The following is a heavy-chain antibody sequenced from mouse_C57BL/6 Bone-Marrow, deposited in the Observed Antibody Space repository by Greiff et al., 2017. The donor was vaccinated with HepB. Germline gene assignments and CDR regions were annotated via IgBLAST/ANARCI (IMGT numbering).Heavy chain of an antibody. Sequence: VQVVESGAELMKPGASVKLSCKATGYTFTGYWIEWVKQRPGHGLEWIGEILPGSGSTNYNEKFKGKATFTADTSSNTAYMQLSSLTTEDSAIYYCARSLYYYGSSYYFDYWGQGTTLTVSS. CDR2: ILPGSGST. V-gene: IGHV1-9*01. J-gene: IGHJ2*01. D-gene: IGHD1-1*01. CDR1: GYTFTGYW. CDR3: ARSLYYYGSSYYFDY.